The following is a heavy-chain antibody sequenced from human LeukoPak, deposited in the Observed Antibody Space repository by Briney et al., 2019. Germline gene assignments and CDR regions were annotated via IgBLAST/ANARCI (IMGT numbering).Heavy chain of an antibody. J-gene: IGHJ4*02. V-gene: IGHV4-34*01. CDR3: ARALFFYDSSGYYGY. CDR1: GGSFSGYY. D-gene: IGHD3-22*01. Sequence: SETLSLTCAVYGGSFSGYYWSWIRQPPGKGLEWIGEINHSGSTNYNPSLKGRVTISVDTSKNQFSLKLSSVTAADTAVYYCARALFFYDSSGYYGYWGQGTLVTVSS. CDR2: INHSGST.